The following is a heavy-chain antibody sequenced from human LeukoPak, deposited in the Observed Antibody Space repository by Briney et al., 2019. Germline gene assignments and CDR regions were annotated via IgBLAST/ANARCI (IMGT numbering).Heavy chain of an antibody. J-gene: IGHJ4*02. V-gene: IGHV3-23*01. Sequence: PGGSLRLTCAVSGFTLSNYDMSWVRHAPGKGLEWVAGISGSGGSTNYADSVKGRFTISRDNLKNTLYLQMNSLRAEDTAVYFCARRGVVIRVILVGFHKEAYYFDSWGQGALVTVSS. D-gene: IGHD3-10*01. CDR3: ARRGVVIRVILVGFHKEAYYFDS. CDR1: GFTLSNYD. CDR2: ISGSGGST.